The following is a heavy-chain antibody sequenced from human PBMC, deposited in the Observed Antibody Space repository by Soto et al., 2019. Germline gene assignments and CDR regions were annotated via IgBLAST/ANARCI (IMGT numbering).Heavy chain of an antibody. CDR2: IHPGDSDT. D-gene: IGHD4-17*01. Sequence: GESLKISCVGSGFSFSLYTVGWVRQVPGKGLEWMGVIHPGDSDTIYSPSFQGQVTISADKSISTAYLQWSSLKASDTAMYYCTLSYGDSYYYYYGMDVWGQGTLVTVSS. V-gene: IGHV5-51*01. CDR3: TLSYGDSYYYYYGMDV. J-gene: IGHJ6*02. CDR1: GFSFSLYT.